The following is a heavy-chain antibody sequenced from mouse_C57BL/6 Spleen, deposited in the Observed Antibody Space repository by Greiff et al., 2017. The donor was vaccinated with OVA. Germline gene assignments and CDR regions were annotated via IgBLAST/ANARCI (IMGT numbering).Heavy chain of an antibody. CDR3: ARFNWDVGYFDY. J-gene: IGHJ2*01. Sequence: EVQLQQSGPELVKPGASVKISCKASGYTFTDYYMNWVKQSHGKSLEWIGDINPNNGGTSYNQKFKGKATLTVDKSSSTAYMELRSLTSEDSAVYYCARFNWDVGYFDYWGQGTTLTVSS. CDR1: GYTFTDYY. CDR2: INPNNGGT. V-gene: IGHV1-26*01. D-gene: IGHD4-1*02.